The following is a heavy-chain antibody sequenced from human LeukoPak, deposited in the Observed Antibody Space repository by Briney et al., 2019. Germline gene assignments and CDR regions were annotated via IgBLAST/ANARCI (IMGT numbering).Heavy chain of an antibody. CDR2: ISSSGSTI. D-gene: IGHD6-19*01. Sequence: GGSLRLSCAASGFTFSSYEMNWVRQAPGKGLEWVSYISSSGSTIYYADSVKGRFTISRDIAKNSLYLQMNSLRAEDTAVYYCARQSSGWDRFDYWGQGTLVTVSS. J-gene: IGHJ4*02. CDR1: GFTFSSYE. V-gene: IGHV3-48*03. CDR3: ARQSSGWDRFDY.